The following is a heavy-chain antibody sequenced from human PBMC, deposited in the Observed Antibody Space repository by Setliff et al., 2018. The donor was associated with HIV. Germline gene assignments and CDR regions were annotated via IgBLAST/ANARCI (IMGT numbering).Heavy chain of an antibody. D-gene: IGHD3-10*01. Sequence: PSETLSLTCTVSGASIGSSTYYWGCIRQPPGKGLEWIGSIYYSGSTYYNPSLKSRVTISRDTSKNHFSLKLSSVPAADTAIYYWARHPAEGSGSYAALKRYFDLWGRGTLVTVSS. J-gene: IGHJ2*01. V-gene: IGHV4-39*01. CDR1: GASIGSSTYY. CDR3: ARHPAEGSGSYAALKRYFDL. CDR2: IYYSGST.